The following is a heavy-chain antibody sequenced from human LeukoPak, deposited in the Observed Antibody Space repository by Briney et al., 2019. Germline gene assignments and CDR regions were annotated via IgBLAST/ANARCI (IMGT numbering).Heavy chain of an antibody. Sequence: GGSLRLSCVASGFSVSSNYMSWVRQAPGKGLEWVSGISGSGGSIRYADSVKGRFIISRDNSKNTLYLQMNSLRAEDTAVYYCAKGGDGYNYYFGYWGQETLVTVSS. CDR1: GFSVSSNY. J-gene: IGHJ4*02. CDR2: ISGSGGSI. CDR3: AKGGDGYNYYFGY. D-gene: IGHD5-24*01. V-gene: IGHV3-23*01.